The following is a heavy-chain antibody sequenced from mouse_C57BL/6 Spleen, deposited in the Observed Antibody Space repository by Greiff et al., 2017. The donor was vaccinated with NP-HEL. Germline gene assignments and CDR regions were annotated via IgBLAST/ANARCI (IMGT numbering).Heavy chain of an antibody. CDR3: ARSGNYGLWYFDV. J-gene: IGHJ1*03. D-gene: IGHD1-1*02. V-gene: IGHV1-61*01. CDR1: GYTFTSYW. CDR2: IYPSDSET. Sequence: QVQLQQPGAELVRPGSSVKLSCKASGYTFTSYWMDWVKQRPGQGLEWIGNIYPSDSETHYNQKFKDKATLTVDKSSSTAYMQLSSLTSEDSAVYYCARSGNYGLWYFDVWGTGTTVTVSS.